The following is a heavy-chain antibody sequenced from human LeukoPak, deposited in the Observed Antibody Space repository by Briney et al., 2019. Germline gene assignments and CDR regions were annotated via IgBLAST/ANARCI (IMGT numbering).Heavy chain of an antibody. V-gene: IGHV4-39*07. CDR3: AKTIGGNAKGGSPYFDS. J-gene: IGHJ4*02. D-gene: IGHD1-26*01. CDR1: GGSIRSSSFF. Sequence: PSETLSLTCNVSGGSIRSSSFFWGWVRQSPGKGLEWLGNTFCNGLTYDNPSLKSRVTMSVDASKNQFSLRLNSVTAADTAVYYCAKTIGGNAKGGSPYFDSWGQGTLVTVSS. CDR2: TFCNGLT.